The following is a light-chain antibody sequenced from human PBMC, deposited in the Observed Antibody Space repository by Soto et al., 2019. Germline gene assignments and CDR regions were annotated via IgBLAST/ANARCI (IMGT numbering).Light chain of an antibody. J-gene: IGKJ1*01. V-gene: IGKV1-39*01. CDR1: QSISGF. Sequence: DIKMTQSPSALSASVGATVTITCRASQSISGFLNWYQQKPGKAPKNLIYAASSLQTGVPSTFSGSGSGTDFTLTISSLQPEDVSTYYCQQTYTTPWTLGQGTKVDI. CDR3: QQTYTTPWT. CDR2: AAS.